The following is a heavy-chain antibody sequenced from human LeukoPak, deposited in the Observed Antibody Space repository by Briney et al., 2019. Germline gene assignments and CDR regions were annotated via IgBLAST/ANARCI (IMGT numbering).Heavy chain of an antibody. V-gene: IGHV4-39*07. Sequence: SEALSLTCTVSGGSISSSTYYWSWIRQPPGKGLEWIGEINHSGSTNYNPSLKSRVTISVDTSKNQFSLKLSSVTAADTAVYYCARASIAARDAFDIWGQGTMVTVSS. CDR1: GGSISSSTYY. CDR3: ARASIAARDAFDI. D-gene: IGHD6-6*01. J-gene: IGHJ3*02. CDR2: INHSGST.